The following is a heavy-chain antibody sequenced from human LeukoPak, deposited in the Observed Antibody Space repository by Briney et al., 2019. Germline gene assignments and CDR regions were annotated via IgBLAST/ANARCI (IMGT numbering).Heavy chain of an antibody. V-gene: IGHV3-23*01. CDR2: ISRSGSNT. J-gene: IGHJ4*02. CDR3: VRGGPGNPLDH. Sequence: PGGSLRLSCAASGFTLSNYAMTWVRQAPGKGLEWVSAISRSGSNTYYADSVKGRFTISRDNSRDTLYLQMNSLRAEDTAIYYCVRGGPGNPLDHWGQGTLVTVSS. D-gene: IGHD1-14*01. CDR1: GFTLSNYA.